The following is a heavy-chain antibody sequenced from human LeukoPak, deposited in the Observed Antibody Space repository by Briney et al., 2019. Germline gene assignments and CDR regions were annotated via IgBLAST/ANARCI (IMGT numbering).Heavy chain of an antibody. CDR2: INPNSGGT. J-gene: IGHJ4*02. V-gene: IGHV1-2*04. D-gene: IGHD3-22*01. Sequence: ASVKVSCKASGYTFTGYYMHWVRQAPGQGLEWMGWINPNSGGTNYAQKFQGWVTMTRDTSISTAYMELSRLRSDDTAVYYCARAKLITYYYDSSGYQEIDYWAREPWSPSPQ. CDR3: ARAKLITYYYDSSGYQEIDY. CDR1: GYTFTGYY.